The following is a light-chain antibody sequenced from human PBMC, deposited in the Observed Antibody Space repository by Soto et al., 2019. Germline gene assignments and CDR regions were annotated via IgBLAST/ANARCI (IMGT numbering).Light chain of an antibody. CDR3: QRKWT. J-gene: IGKJ1*01. CDR1: QSISGN. V-gene: IGKV3-15*01. Sequence: EIVMTQSPATLSVSPGESATLSCRASQSISGNVAWYQQRPGQAPRLLIYDASTRATGIPARFTGSGSGTEFALTISSVQSEDFAVYYCQRKWTFAQATKVVFK. CDR2: DAS.